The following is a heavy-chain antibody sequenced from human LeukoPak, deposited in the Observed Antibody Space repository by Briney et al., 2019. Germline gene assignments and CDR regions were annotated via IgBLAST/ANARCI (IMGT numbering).Heavy chain of an antibody. CDR1: GGSISSYY. CDR2: IYYSGST. V-gene: IGHV4-59*01. CDR3: ARWARRWSWYVRIDDAFDI. D-gene: IGHD6-13*01. J-gene: IGHJ3*02. Sequence: SETLSLTCTVSGGSISSYYWSWIRQPPGKGLEWIGYIYYSGSTNYNPSLKSRVTISVDTSKNQFSLKLSSVTAADTAVYYCARWARRWSWYVRIDDAFDIWGQGTMVTVSS.